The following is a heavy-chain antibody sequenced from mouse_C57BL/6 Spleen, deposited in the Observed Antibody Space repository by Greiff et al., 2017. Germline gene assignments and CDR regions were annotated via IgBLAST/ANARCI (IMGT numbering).Heavy chain of an antibody. J-gene: IGHJ1*03. V-gene: IGHV14-4*01. CDR3: TTDYYGSSYDWYFDV. CDR1: GFNIKDDY. CDR2: IDPENGDT. D-gene: IGHD1-1*01. Sequence: VHVKQSGAELVRPGASVKLSCTASGFNIKDDYMHWVKQRPEQGLEWIGWIDPENGDTEYASKFQGKATITADTSSNTAYLQLSSLTSEDTAVYYCTTDYYGSSYDWYFDVWGTGTTVTVSS.